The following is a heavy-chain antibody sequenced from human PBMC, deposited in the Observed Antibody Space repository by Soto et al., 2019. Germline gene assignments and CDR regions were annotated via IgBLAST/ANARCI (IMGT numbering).Heavy chain of an antibody. Sequence: SETLSLTCTVSGGSISSSSYYWGWIRQPEGKRLGWIGSIYYSGSTYYNPSLKSRVTISVDTSKNQFSLKLSSVTAADTAVYYCARRRSGWPGGFAYWGQGTLVTVSS. J-gene: IGHJ4*02. CDR2: IYYSGST. CDR1: GGSISSSSYY. V-gene: IGHV4-39*01. CDR3: ARRRSGWPGGFAY. D-gene: IGHD6-19*01.